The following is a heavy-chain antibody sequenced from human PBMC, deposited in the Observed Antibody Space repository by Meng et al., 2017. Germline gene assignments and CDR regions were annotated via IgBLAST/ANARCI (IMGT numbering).Heavy chain of an antibody. Sequence: SVKVSCKASGGTFSSYAISWVRQAPGQGLEWMGGIIPIFGTANYAQKFQGRVTITADESASTAYMELSSLRSEDTAVYYCARDGGSGSGWYKADYWGQGTLVT. CDR3: ARDGGSGSGWYKADY. CDR1: GGTFSSYA. D-gene: IGHD6-19*01. CDR2: IIPIFGTA. V-gene: IGHV1-69*13. J-gene: IGHJ4*02.